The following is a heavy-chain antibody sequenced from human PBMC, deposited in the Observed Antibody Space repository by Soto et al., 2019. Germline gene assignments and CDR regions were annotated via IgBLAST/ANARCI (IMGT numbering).Heavy chain of an antibody. J-gene: IGHJ4*02. CDR2: IYWDDDK. CDR1: GFSLSSTRVA. D-gene: IGHD5-12*01. V-gene: IGHV2-5*02. Sequence: QITLKESGPTLVKPTQTLTLTCTFSGFSLSSTRVAVGWIRQPPVKALEWLALIYWDDDKRYSPFLKSRLTIAKNTSKNQVVLTMTNMDHVDTATYYSAHSVVASLAYYFDYWGQGTLVTVSS. CDR3: AHSVVASLAYYFDY.